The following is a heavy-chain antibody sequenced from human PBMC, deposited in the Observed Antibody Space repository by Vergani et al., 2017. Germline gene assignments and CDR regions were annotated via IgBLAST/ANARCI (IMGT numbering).Heavy chain of an antibody. CDR2: IYNSGNG. CDR1: GDSIISRSYY. Sequence: QMQLQESGPGLVKASETLALTCTVSGDSIISRSYYWGWIRQPPGKGLEWIGSIYNSGNGDSSSALKSRVTISADTSKNQFSLRLTSVTAADTAVYYCASGKYYSGSTSHFRGWYFDVWGRGTLVTVPS. D-gene: IGHD3-10*01. V-gene: IGHV4-39*01. J-gene: IGHJ2*01. CDR3: ASGKYYSGSTSHFRGWYFDV.